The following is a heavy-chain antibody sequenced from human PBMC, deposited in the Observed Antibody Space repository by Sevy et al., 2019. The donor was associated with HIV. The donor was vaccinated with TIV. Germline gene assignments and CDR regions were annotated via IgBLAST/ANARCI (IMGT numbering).Heavy chain of an antibody. CDR3: ERGGCNSTSCYLFDY. J-gene: IGHJ4*02. CDR1: GFTFSDYS. D-gene: IGHD2-2*01. V-gene: IGHV3-21*03. Sequence: GGSLRLSCAASGFTFSDYSVNWVRQAPGKGLEWVSTISSSSYYIYYADSVNGRFTISRDNPKNSLYLQMNSLRAEDTAVYYCERGGCNSTSCYLFDYWGLGTLVTVSS. CDR2: ISSSSYYI.